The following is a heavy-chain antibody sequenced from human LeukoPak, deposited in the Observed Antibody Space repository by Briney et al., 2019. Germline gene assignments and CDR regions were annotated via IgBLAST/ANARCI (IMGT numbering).Heavy chain of an antibody. CDR3: ARSIAVAGSRDY. Sequence: PGGSLRLSCAASGFTFSGYSMNWVLQAPGKGLEWVSSISSSSSYIYYADSVKGRFTISRDNAKNSLYLQMNSLRAEDTAVYYCARSIAVAGSRDYWGQGTLVTVS. CDR1: GFTFSGYS. D-gene: IGHD6-19*01. CDR2: ISSSSSYI. V-gene: IGHV3-21*01. J-gene: IGHJ4*02.